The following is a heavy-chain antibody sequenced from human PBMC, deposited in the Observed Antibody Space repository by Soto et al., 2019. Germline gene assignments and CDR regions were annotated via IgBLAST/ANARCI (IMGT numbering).Heavy chain of an antibody. CDR1: GFTFSSYA. Sequence: GGSLRLSCAASGFTFSSYAMSWVRQAPGKGLECVSAISGSGGSTHYADSVKGRFTISRDNSKNTLYLQMNSLRAEDTAVYYCAKPPSSSWYPFGYWGQGTLVTVSS. CDR2: ISGSGGST. CDR3: AKPPSSSWYPFGY. J-gene: IGHJ4*02. D-gene: IGHD6-13*01. V-gene: IGHV3-23*01.